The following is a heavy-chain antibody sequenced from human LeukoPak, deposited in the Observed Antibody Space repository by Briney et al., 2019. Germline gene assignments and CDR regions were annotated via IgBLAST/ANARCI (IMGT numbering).Heavy chain of an antibody. D-gene: IGHD2-2*01. Sequence: SVKVSCKASGGTFSSYAISGVRQAPGQGLEGMGGIIPIFGTANYAQTFQGRVTITADKSTSTAYMELSSLRSEDTAVYYCPRHLIYCSSTSCTRGNFDYWGQGTLVTVSS. CDR3: PRHLIYCSSTSCTRGNFDY. CDR2: IIPIFGTA. CDR1: GGTFSSYA. J-gene: IGHJ4*02. V-gene: IGHV1-69*06.